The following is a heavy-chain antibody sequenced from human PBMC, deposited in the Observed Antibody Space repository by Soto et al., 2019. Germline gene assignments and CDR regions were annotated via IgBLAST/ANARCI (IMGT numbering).Heavy chain of an antibody. CDR3: ARGRDIVVVVAATTPFDY. CDR1: GGSFSGYY. V-gene: IGHV4-34*01. J-gene: IGHJ4*02. D-gene: IGHD2-15*01. CDR2: INHSGST. Sequence: SETLSLTCAVYGGSFSGYYWSWIRQPPGKGLEWIGEINHSGSTNYNPSLKSRVTISVDTSKNQFSLKLSSVTAADTAVYYCARGRDIVVVVAATTPFDYWGQGTLVTVSA.